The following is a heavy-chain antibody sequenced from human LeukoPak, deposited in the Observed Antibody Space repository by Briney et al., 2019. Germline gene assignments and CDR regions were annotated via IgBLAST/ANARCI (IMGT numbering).Heavy chain of an antibody. J-gene: IGHJ4*02. CDR3: ARTYYYDSSGPRPYYFDY. CDR2: IYYSGST. CDR1: GGSISSYY. Sequence: SETLSLTCTVSGGSISSYYWSWIRQPPGKGLEWIGYIYYSGSTNYNPSLKSRVTISVDTSKNQFSLKLSSVTAADTAVYYCARTYYYDSSGPRPYYFDYWGQGTLVTVSS. D-gene: IGHD3-22*01. V-gene: IGHV4-59*01.